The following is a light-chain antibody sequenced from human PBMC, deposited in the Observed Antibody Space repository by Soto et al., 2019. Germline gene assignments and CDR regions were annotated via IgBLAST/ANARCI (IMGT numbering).Light chain of an antibody. CDR2: DAS. CDR3: LQLFRYPLT. CDR1: QNIHNW. V-gene: IGKV1-5*01. Sequence: DIQMTQSPSTLSASVGDRVTITCRASQNIHNWLAWYQQKPGKAPNLLIYDASTLGGGVPSRFSGGGSETEFSLTIGTLQPEDFATYYCLQLFRYPLTFGGGTKVDIK. J-gene: IGKJ4*01.